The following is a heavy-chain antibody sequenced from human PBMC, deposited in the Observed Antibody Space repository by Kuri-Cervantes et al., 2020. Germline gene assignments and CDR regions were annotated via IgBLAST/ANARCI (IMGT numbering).Heavy chain of an antibody. CDR1: GGSISSYY. V-gene: IGHV4-59*01. CDR3: ARANGDYYFDY. CDR2: IYYSGST. D-gene: IGHD4-17*01. Sequence: GSLRLSCTVSGGSISSYYWSWIRQPPGKGLEWIGYIYYSGSTNYNPSLKSRVTISVDTSKNQFSLKLSSVTAADTAAYYCARANGDYYFDYWGQGTLVTVSS. J-gene: IGHJ4*02.